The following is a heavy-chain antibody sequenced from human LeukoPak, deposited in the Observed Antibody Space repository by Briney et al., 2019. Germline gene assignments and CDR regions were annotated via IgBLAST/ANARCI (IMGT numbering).Heavy chain of an antibody. V-gene: IGHV3-7*01. J-gene: IGHJ2*01. CDR1: GFTSSTYW. D-gene: IGHD3-22*01. CDR2: IKQDGSET. CDR3: ARDRDSRWDFDL. Sequence: GGSLRLSCAASGFTSSTYWMSWVRQAPGKGLEWVASIKQDGSETYYVDSVKGRFTLSRDNAKNSLYLQMNSLRADDTAVYYCARDRDSRWDFDLWGRGTLVTVTS.